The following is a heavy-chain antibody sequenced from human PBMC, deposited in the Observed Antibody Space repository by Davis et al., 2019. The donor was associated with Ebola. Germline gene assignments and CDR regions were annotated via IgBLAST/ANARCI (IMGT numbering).Heavy chain of an antibody. D-gene: IGHD2-8*02. CDR1: GFTFSNYA. V-gene: IGHV3-23*01. CDR3: AKSFLITGSHMSEFRGVDY. Sequence: GESLKISCAASGFTFSNYAMTWVRQAPGKGLKWVSSISAGGTAPYYADSVKGRFTISRDNSKNTLSLHMDSLRADDTAVYYCAKSFLITGSHMSEFRGVDYWGQGTVVTVSS. J-gene: IGHJ4*02. CDR2: ISAGGTAP.